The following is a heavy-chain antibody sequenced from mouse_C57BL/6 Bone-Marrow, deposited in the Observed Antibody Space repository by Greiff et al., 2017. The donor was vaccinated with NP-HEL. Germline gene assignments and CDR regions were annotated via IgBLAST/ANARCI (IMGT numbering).Heavy chain of an antibody. V-gene: IGHV1-81*01. D-gene: IGHD1-1*01. CDR1: GYTFTSYG. J-gene: IGHJ2*01. Sequence: QVQLQQSGAELARPGASVKLSCKASGYTFTSYGISWVKQRTGQGLEWIGEIYPRSGNTYYNEKFKGKATLTADKSSSTAYMELRSLTSEDSAVYFCASITTVVATWNLDYWGQGTTLTVAS. CDR3: ASITTVVATWNLDY. CDR2: IYPRSGNT.